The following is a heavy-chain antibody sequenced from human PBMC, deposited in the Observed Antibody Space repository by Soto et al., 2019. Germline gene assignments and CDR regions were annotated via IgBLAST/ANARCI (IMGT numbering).Heavy chain of an antibody. CDR2: IYGGGTT. D-gene: IGHD6-19*01. CDR3: VQTTGWPGFDF. Sequence: EVQLVESGGGLIQPEGSLRLSCAASGFTVRSKYMTWVRQAPGKGLEWVSVIYGGGTTYYADSVKGRFTISRDNSKNTLYLQVNSLRAEDTAVYYCVQTTGWPGFDFWGQGTLVTVSS. V-gene: IGHV3-53*01. J-gene: IGHJ4*02. CDR1: GFTVRSKY.